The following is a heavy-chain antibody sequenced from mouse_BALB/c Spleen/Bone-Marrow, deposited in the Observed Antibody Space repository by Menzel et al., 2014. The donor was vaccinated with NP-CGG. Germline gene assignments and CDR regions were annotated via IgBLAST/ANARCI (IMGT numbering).Heavy chain of an antibody. CDR2: INSNGGST. J-gene: IGHJ4*01. CDR3: ARDRTYYYGMDY. V-gene: IGHV5-6-3*01. CDR1: GFPLSSYG. Sequence: EVKVVESGGGLVQPGGSLKLSCAASGFPLSSYGMSWVRQTPDKRLELVATINSNGGSTYYPDSVKGRFTISRDNAKSTLYLQMSSLKSEDSAMFYCARDRTYYYGMDYWGQGTSVTVSS.